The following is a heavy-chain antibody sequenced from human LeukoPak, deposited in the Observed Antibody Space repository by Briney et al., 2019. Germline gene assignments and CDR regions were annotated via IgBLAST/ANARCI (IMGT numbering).Heavy chain of an antibody. Sequence: GGSLRLSCVASGFTFSRYWMSWVRQAPGKGLEWVANIKQDGSMKYYVDSVKGRFTISRDNAKNSLYLQMNSLRAEDTAVYYCAREGGGSGSYGYYYYYMDVWGKGTTVTVSS. V-gene: IGHV3-7*01. CDR3: AREGGGSGSYGYYYYYMDV. D-gene: IGHD3-10*01. CDR2: IKQDGSMK. J-gene: IGHJ6*03. CDR1: GFTFSRYW.